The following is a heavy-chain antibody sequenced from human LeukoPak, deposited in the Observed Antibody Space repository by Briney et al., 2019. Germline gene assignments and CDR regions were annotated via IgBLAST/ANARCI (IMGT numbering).Heavy chain of an antibody. Sequence: GGSLRLSCAASGFTFDDYGMSWVRQAPGKGLEWVSGINWNGGSTGYADSVKGRFTISRDNAKNSLYLQMNSLRAEDTALYYCARDFVYGGNGGAFDIWGQGTMVTVSS. CDR1: GFTFDDYG. CDR3: ARDFVYGGNGGAFDI. V-gene: IGHV3-20*04. J-gene: IGHJ3*02. CDR2: INWNGGST. D-gene: IGHD4-23*01.